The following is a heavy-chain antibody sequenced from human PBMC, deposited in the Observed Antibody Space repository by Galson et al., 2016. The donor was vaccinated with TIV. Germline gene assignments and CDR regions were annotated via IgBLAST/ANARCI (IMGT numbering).Heavy chain of an antibody. V-gene: IGHV1-69*13. J-gene: IGHJ4*02. D-gene: IGHD3-9*01. Sequence: SVKVSCKASGGPFSNFAINWVRQAPGQSLQWMGGIIPIFRTPKYAQKFQGRVTITADESTSTAYMELTSLRSEDTAVYYCTSPSGGLTDWHLKFDYWGQGTLVTVSS. CDR1: GGPFSNFA. CDR2: IIPIFRTP. CDR3: TSPSGGLTDWHLKFDY.